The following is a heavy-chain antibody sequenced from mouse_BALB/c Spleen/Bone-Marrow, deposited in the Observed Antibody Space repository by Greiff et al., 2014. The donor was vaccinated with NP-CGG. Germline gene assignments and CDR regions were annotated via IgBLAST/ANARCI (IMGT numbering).Heavy chain of an antibody. Sequence: VMLVESGAELARPGASVKMSCRASGYTFTTYTMHWVKQRPGQGLEWIGYINPSSGYTYYNQKFKDKATLTADKSSSAAYPQLSSLTSEDSAVYYCARVYGNYDAMDYWGQGTSVTVSS. D-gene: IGHD2-1*01. CDR3: ARVYGNYDAMDY. V-gene: IGHV1-4*01. CDR1: GYTFTTYT. J-gene: IGHJ4*01. CDR2: INPSSGYT.